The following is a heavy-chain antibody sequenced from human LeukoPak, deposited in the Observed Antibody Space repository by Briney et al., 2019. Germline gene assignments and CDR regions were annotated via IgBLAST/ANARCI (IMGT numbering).Heavy chain of an antibody. CDR1: GFTFSSYS. CDR3: ARGPVRGALDGFDI. CDR2: ISSTGTYM. V-gene: IGHV3-21*01. J-gene: IGHJ3*02. D-gene: IGHD3-10*01. Sequence: GGSLRLSCAASGFTFSSYSMSWVRQAPGKGLEWVSSISSTGTYMYYADSVKGRFTISRDNAKNSLYLQMNSLRAEDTAVYYCARGPVRGALDGFDIWGQGTMVTVSS.